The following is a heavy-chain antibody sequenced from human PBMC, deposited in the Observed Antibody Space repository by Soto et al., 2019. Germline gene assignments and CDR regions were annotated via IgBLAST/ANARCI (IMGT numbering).Heavy chain of an antibody. CDR1: GGSISSYY. J-gene: IGHJ4*02. CDR2: IYSSGST. D-gene: IGHD6-19*01. Sequence: SETLSLTCTVSGGSISSYYWSWIRQPPGKGLEWIGYIYSSGSTNYNPSLKSRVTISVDTSKNQFSLKLISVTAADAAVYYCAVAGTDYWGQGTLVTVSS. V-gene: IGHV4-59*01. CDR3: AVAGTDY.